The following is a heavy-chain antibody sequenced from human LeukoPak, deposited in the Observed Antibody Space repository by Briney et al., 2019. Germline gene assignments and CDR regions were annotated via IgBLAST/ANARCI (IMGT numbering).Heavy chain of an antibody. Sequence: KPSETLSFTCTVSGGSISSYYWSWIRQPPGRGLECIGYIYYSGSTNYNPSLKSRVTISVDTSKNQFSLKLNSLTAADTAVYYCARAGVSVAGQRYYMDVWGKGTTVTVSS. V-gene: IGHV4-59*01. D-gene: IGHD6-19*01. J-gene: IGHJ6*03. CDR1: GGSISSYY. CDR2: IYYSGST. CDR3: ARAGVSVAGQRYYMDV.